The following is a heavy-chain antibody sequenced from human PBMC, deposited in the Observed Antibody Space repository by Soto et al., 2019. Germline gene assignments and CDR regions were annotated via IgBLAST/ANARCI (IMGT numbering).Heavy chain of an antibody. V-gene: IGHV1-18*01. J-gene: IGHJ6*03. D-gene: IGHD5-12*01. CDR1: GYTFTSYG. Sequence: ASVKVSCKASGYTFTSYGISWVRQAPGQGLEWMGWISAYNGNTNYAQKLQGRVTMTTDTSTSTAYMELRSLRSEDTAVYYCARAPYSGNRTYYYYMDVWGKGTTLTVSS. CDR2: ISAYNGNT. CDR3: ARAPYSGNRTYYYYMDV.